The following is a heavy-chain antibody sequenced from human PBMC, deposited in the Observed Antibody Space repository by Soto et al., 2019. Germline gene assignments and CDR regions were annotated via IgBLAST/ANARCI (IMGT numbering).Heavy chain of an antibody. V-gene: IGHV4-31*03. J-gene: IGHJ6*02. CDR3: SRGPCRSASYPYQIYGMDV. CDR2: ISYSGST. Sequence: PSETLSLTSTVSGGSISSGTYYWSWIRQHPVKGLEWIGYISYSGSTYYNPPLESRVTISVDTSKKHFSLMLNSVTAADTAVYYFSRGPCRSASYPYQIYGMDVWGQGTTVTVSS. CDR1: GGSISSGTYY. D-gene: IGHD3-16*02.